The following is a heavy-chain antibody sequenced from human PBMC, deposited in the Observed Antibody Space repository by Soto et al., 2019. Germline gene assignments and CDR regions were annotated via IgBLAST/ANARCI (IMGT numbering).Heavy chain of an antibody. D-gene: IGHD5-18*01. J-gene: IGHJ6*02. V-gene: IGHV6-1*01. CDR1: GDSVSSNSAA. CDR2: TYYRSKWYN. Sequence: SQTLSLTCAISGDSVSSNSAAWNWIRQSPSRGLEWLGRTYYRSKWYNDYAVSVKSRITINPDTSKNQFSLQLNSVTPEDTAVYYCARDGYSYGYYYYYYGMDVWGQGTTVTVSS. CDR3: ARDGYSYGYYYYYYGMDV.